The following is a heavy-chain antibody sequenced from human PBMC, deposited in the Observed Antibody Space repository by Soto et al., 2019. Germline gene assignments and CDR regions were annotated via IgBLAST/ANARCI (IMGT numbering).Heavy chain of an antibody. Sequence: PGESLKISCTGSGYAFTSYWIAWVRQMPGKGLEWMGIIYPGDSDTRYSPSFQGQVTITADKSITTAYTQWSSLKASDTAMYYCARGYCTTTICVPWLDPWGQGTLVTVSS. CDR2: IYPGDSDT. D-gene: IGHD2-2*01. CDR1: GYAFTSYW. J-gene: IGHJ5*02. V-gene: IGHV5-51*01. CDR3: ARGYCTTTICVPWLDP.